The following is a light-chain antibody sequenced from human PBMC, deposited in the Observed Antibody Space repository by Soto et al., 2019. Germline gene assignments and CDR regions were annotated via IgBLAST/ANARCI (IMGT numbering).Light chain of an antibody. CDR2: EVN. CDR1: SSDVGDYNY. Sequence: QSVLTQPASVSGSPGQSITISCTGTSSDVGDYNYVSWYQQHAGKVPTLMIFEVNNRPSGVSNQFSGSKSGNTATLTISGLQAEDEADYYCSSYTSRSTVIFGGGTKLTVL. CDR3: SSYTSRSTVI. J-gene: IGLJ2*01. V-gene: IGLV2-14*01.